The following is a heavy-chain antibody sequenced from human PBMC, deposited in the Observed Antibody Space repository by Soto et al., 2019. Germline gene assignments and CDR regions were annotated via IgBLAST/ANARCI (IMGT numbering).Heavy chain of an antibody. J-gene: IGHJ4*02. V-gene: IGHV4-61*01. CDR3: ARSPAYVDYAKLDT. CDR1: GASVGSSSFY. CDR2: VFFSGST. D-gene: IGHD4-17*01. Sequence: SETMSLTCTVSGASVGSSSFYWSWIRQPPGKGLEWIGYVFFSGSTNYNPSLKSRVTISIDTSKNQFSLKLNLSSVTAADTAVYYWARSPAYVDYAKLDTWGPETLVTVSS.